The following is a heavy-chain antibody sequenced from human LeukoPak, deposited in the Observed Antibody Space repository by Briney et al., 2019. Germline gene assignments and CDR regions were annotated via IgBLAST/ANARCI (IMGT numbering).Heavy chain of an antibody. V-gene: IGHV5-51*01. CDR2: IYPGDSDT. D-gene: IGHD4-17*01. Sequence: GESLKISCKGPGYSFTSYWIGWVRQMPGKGLEWRGIIYPGDSDTRYSPSFQGQVTISADKSISTAYLQWSSLKASDTAMYYCARSVGSDGDYGWFYFQHWGQGTLVTVSS. J-gene: IGHJ1*01. CDR1: GYSFTSYW. CDR3: ARSVGSDGDYGWFYFQH.